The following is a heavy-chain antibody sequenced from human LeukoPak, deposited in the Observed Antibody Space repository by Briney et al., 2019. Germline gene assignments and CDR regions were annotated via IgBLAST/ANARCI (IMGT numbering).Heavy chain of an antibody. D-gene: IGHD4-17*01. V-gene: IGHV3-23*01. Sequence: GGSLRLSCTASGFTFSAYAMMWVRPAPGKGPGWVSAIRGGGGSAFYADSVKGRFTISRDNSKYTLFLQMNSLRAEDTAVYYCARDPNGDYIGAFDMWGPGTMVTVSS. J-gene: IGHJ3*02. CDR3: ARDPNGDYIGAFDM. CDR1: GFTFSAYA. CDR2: IRGGGGSA.